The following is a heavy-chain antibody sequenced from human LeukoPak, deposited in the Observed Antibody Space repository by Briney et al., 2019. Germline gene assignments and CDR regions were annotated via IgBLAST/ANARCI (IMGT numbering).Heavy chain of an antibody. CDR3: ARELSGSCYAGYDY. CDR1: GGSFSGYY. D-gene: IGHD1-26*01. V-gene: IGHV4-34*01. CDR2: INHSGST. Sequence: SETLSLTCAVYGGSFSGYYWSWIRQPPGKGLEWIGEINHSGSTNYNPSLKSRVTISVDTSKNQFSLKLSSVTAADTAVYYCARELSGSCYAGYDYWGQGTLVTVSS. J-gene: IGHJ4*02.